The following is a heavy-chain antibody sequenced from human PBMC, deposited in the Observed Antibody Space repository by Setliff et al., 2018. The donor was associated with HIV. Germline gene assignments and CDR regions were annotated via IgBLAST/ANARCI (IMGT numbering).Heavy chain of an antibody. Sequence: GGSLRLSCAASGFIFSNYAMHWVRQAPGKGLEWVAVISYDGNNKYYADPVKGRFTVSRDNSKNTLYLQMNSLRAEDTAVYYCAKEPTYYYDSSGPHDAFDIWGQGTMVTVSS. CDR2: ISYDGNNK. CDR1: GFIFSNYA. V-gene: IGHV3-30*04. CDR3: AKEPTYYYDSSGPHDAFDI. J-gene: IGHJ3*02. D-gene: IGHD3-22*01.